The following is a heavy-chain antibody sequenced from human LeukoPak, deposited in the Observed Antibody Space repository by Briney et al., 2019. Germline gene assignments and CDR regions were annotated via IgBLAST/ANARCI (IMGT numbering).Heavy chain of an antibody. CDR2: INPTGGST. Sequence: ASVKVSCKSSGYTFTSYYMHWVRQAPGQGLEWVGIINPTGGSTSYAQKFQGRVTMTRDTTTRTVYMELSSLRSEDTAVYYCARDRSGWRGNDAFDIWGQGTMVTVSS. CDR3: ARDRSGWRGNDAFDI. J-gene: IGHJ3*02. V-gene: IGHV1-46*01. D-gene: IGHD6-19*01. CDR1: GYTFTSYY.